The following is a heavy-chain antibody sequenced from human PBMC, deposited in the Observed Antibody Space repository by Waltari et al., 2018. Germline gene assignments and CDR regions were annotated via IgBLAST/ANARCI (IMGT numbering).Heavy chain of an antibody. Sequence: EVQLLESGGGLVQPGGSLRLSCAASGFTFSSYAMSWVRQAPGKGLEWVSAISGSGGSTYYADSVKGRFTISRDNSKNTLYLQMNSLRAEDTAVYYCARGLAYCGGDCYPPSSYGMDVWGQGTTVTVSS. V-gene: IGHV3-23*01. CDR2: ISGSGGST. CDR1: GFTFSSYA. D-gene: IGHD2-21*01. J-gene: IGHJ6*02. CDR3: ARGLAYCGGDCYPPSSYGMDV.